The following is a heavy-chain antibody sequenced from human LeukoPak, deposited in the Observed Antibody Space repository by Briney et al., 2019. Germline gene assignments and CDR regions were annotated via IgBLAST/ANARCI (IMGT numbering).Heavy chain of an antibody. Sequence: SLRLSCAASGFTFSSYGMHWVRQAPGTGLEWVAMIGYDGSNTYYADYVKGRFTISRDNSKNTLFLQMDSLRAEDTAVYYCARDRSTTHFDYWGQGTLVTVSS. CDR3: ARDRSTTHFDY. CDR2: IGYDGSNT. J-gene: IGHJ4*02. CDR1: GFTFSSYG. D-gene: IGHD5/OR15-5a*01. V-gene: IGHV3-33*01.